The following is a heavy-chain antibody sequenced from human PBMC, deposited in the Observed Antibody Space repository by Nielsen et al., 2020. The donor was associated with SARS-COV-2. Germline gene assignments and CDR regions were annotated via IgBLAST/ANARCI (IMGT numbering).Heavy chain of an antibody. CDR2: IYYSGST. CDR1: GGSVSSGSYY. J-gene: IGHJ4*02. CDR3: ASFPKLRFLEWLPY. D-gene: IGHD3-3*01. Sequence: ETLSLTCTVSGGSVSSGSYYWSWIRQPPGKGLEWIGYIYYSGSTNYNPSLKSRVTISVDTSKNQFSLKLSSVTAADTAVYYCASFPKLRFLEWLPYWGQGTLVTVSS. V-gene: IGHV4-61*01.